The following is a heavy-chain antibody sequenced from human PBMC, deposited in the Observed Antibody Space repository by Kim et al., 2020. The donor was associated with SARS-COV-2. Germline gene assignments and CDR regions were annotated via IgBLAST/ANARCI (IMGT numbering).Heavy chain of an antibody. CDR1: GYSFTSYW. D-gene: IGHD6-19*01. J-gene: IGHJ5*02. CDR3: ARQGIAVAPVGRYNWFDP. V-gene: IGHV5-51*01. Sequence: GESLKISCKGSGYSFTSYWIGWVRQMPGKGLEWMGIIYPGDSDTRYSPSFQGQVTISADKSISTAYLQWSSLKASDTAMYYCARQGIAVAPVGRYNWFDPWGQGTLVTVSS. CDR2: IYPGDSDT.